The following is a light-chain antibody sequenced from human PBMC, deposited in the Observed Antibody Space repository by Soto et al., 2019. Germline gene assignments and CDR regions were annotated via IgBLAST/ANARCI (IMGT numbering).Light chain of an antibody. J-gene: IGKJ1*01. V-gene: IGKV1-5*01. Sequence: DIQMTQSPSSLSASVGDRVTITCRESQSISSYLNWYQQKPGKAPKLXIYDASSLESGVPSRFSGSGSGTEFTLTISSLQPDDFATYYCQQYNSYTWTFGQGTKVDIK. CDR3: QQYNSYTWT. CDR2: DAS. CDR1: QSISSY.